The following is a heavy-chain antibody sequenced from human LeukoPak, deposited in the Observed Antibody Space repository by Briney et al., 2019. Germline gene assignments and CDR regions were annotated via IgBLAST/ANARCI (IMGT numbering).Heavy chain of an antibody. D-gene: IGHD4-4*01. CDR2: INHSGST. CDR3: ARGPPYSSYDFDY. V-gene: IGHV4-34*01. J-gene: IGHJ4*02. Sequence: SETLSLTCAVYGGSFSGYYWSWIRQPPGKGLEWIGEINHSGSTNYNPSLKSRVTISVDTSKNQYSLKLSSVTAADTAVYYCARGPPYSSYDFDYWGQGTLVTVSS. CDR1: GGSFSGYY.